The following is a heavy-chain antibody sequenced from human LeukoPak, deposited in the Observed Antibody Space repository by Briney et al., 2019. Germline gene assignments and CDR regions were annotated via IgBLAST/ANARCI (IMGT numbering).Heavy chain of an antibody. Sequence: SDTLSLTCAVSGYSISSSNWWGWIRQPPGTGLEWIAYMYYIESTYYNPSLKSRVTMSVDTSKNQFSLKLSSVTAVDTAVYYCARTRAARFAFDIWGHGTMVTVSS. CDR2: MYYIEST. CDR3: ARTRAARFAFDI. V-gene: IGHV4-28*01. CDR1: GYSISSSNW. J-gene: IGHJ3*02. D-gene: IGHD6-25*01.